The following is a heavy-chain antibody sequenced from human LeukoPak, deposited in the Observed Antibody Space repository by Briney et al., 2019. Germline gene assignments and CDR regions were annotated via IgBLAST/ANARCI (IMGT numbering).Heavy chain of an antibody. CDR1: GGSISSYY. V-gene: IGHV4-59*12. D-gene: IGHD2-2*01. J-gene: IGHJ5*02. CDR3: ARRGRIVVVPAARRGNNWFDP. Sequence: PSETLSLTCTVSGGSISSYYWSWIRQPPGKGLEWIGYIYYSGSTNYNPSLKSRVTISVDTSKNQFSLKLSSVTAADTAVYYCARRGRIVVVPAARRGNNWFDPWGQGTLVTVSS. CDR2: IYYSGST.